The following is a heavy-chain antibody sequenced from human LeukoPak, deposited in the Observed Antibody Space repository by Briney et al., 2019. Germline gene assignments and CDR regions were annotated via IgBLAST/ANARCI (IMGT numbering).Heavy chain of an antibody. CDR3: AKTLLGHCSGGFCSMGDF. J-gene: IGHJ4*02. CDR1: GFTFSSYG. Sequence: PGGSLRLSCAASGFTFSSYGMSWVRQAPGKGLEWVSAVSGSGGSTYYADSVKGRFTISRDSSKNTLYLQMSSLRAEDTAVYYCAKTLLGHCSGGFCSMGDFWSQGTLVTVSS. CDR2: VSGSGGST. V-gene: IGHV3-23*01. D-gene: IGHD2-15*01.